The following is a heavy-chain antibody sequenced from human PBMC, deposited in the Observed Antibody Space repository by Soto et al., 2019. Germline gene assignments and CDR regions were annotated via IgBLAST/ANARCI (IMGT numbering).Heavy chain of an antibody. CDR2: IYYSGST. CDR1: GGSISSSSYY. CDR3: ARRKREQLVLYYYYGMDV. Sequence: QLQLQESGPGLVKPSETLSLTCTVSGGSISSSSYYWGWIRQPPGKGLEWIGSIYYSGSTYYNPSLKSRVTLSVDTSKNQFSLKLSSVTAADTAVYYCARRKREQLVLYYYYGMDVWGQGTTVTVSS. V-gene: IGHV4-39*01. J-gene: IGHJ6*02. D-gene: IGHD6-6*01.